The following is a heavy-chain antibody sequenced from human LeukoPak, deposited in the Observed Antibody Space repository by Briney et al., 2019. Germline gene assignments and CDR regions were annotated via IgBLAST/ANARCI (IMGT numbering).Heavy chain of an antibody. Sequence: GGTLRLSCAASGFTFSSCSMNWVRQAPGKGLEWVSSISSSSSYIYYADSVKGRFTISRDNAKNSLYLQMNSLRAEDTAVYYCARVEITVTPTFDYWGQGTLVTVSS. J-gene: IGHJ4*02. CDR2: ISSSSSYI. V-gene: IGHV3-21*01. CDR1: GFTFSSCS. CDR3: ARVEITVTPTFDY. D-gene: IGHD4-17*01.